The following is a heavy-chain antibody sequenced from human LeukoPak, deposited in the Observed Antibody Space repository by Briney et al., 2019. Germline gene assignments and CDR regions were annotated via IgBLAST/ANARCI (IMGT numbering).Heavy chain of an antibody. D-gene: IGHD6-6*01. CDR1: GFTFSRYG. Sequence: GGSLRLSCAASGFTFSRYGMHWVRQAAGKGREGVAFIRYDGSNKYYADSVKGRFTISRDNSKNTLYLQMNSLRAEDTAVYYCAKSRQLVLGYSFDYWGQGTLVTVSS. CDR3: AKSRQLVLGYSFDY. CDR2: IRYDGSNK. V-gene: IGHV3-30*02. J-gene: IGHJ4*02.